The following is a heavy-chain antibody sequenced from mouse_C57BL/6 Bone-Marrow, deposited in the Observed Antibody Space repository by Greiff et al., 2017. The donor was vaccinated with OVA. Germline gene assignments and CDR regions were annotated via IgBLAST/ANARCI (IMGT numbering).Heavy chain of an antibody. CDR2: ISNGGGST. J-gene: IGHJ1*03. CDR3: ARPNYYGSSYVWYFDV. CDR1: GFTFSDYY. V-gene: IGHV5-12*01. D-gene: IGHD1-1*01. Sequence: EVQLVESGGGLVQPGGSLKLSCAASGFTFSDYYMYWVRQTPEKRLEWVAYISNGGGSTYYPDTVKGRFTISRDNAKNTLYLQMSRLKSEDTAMYYCARPNYYGSSYVWYFDVWGTGTTVTVSS.